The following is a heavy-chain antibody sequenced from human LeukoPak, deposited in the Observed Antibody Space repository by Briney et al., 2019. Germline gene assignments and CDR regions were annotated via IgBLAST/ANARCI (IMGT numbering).Heavy chain of an antibody. D-gene: IGHD2-2*03. V-gene: IGHV1-18*01. CDR1: GGTFSSYA. J-gene: IGHJ6*02. CDR3: ARDSGYCSSTSCYAGLAYYYYYYGMDV. Sequence: GASVKVSCKASGGTFSSYAISWVRQAPGQGLEWMGWISAYNGNTNYAQKLQGRVTMTTDTSTSTAYMELSRLRSDDTAVYYCARDSGYCSSTSCYAGLAYYYYYYGMDVWGQGTTVTVSS. CDR2: ISAYNGNT.